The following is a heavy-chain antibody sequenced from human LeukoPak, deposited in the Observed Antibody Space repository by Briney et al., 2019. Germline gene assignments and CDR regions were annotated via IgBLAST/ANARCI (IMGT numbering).Heavy chain of an antibody. D-gene: IGHD1-26*01. CDR2: ISGSTGSI. J-gene: IGHJ4*02. CDR1: GFTFTSYA. CDR3: AAGWELLGFFNY. V-gene: IGHV3-23*01. Sequence: GGSLRLSCAASGFTFTSYAMTWVRQAPGKGLEWVSAISGSTGSIYYADSVKGRFTISRDNSKYTVYLQMNRLTDADTAVYYCAAGWELLGFFNYWGQGTLVTVSS.